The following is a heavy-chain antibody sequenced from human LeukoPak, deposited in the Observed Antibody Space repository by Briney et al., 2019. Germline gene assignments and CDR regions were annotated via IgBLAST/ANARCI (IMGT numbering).Heavy chain of an antibody. V-gene: IGHV4-39*07. CDR1: GGSISSSSYY. J-gene: IGHJ3*02. CDR3: ARVPLYMAFDI. CDR2: IYYSGST. Sequence: SETLSLTCTVSGGSISSSSYYWGWIRQPPGKGLEWIGSIYYSGSTYYNPSLKSRVTISVDTSKNQFSLKLSSVTAADTAVYYCARVPLYMAFDIWAKGQWSPSLQ. D-gene: IGHD2-15*01.